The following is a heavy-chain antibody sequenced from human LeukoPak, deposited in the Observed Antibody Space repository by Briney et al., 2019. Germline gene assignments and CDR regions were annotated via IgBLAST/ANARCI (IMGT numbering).Heavy chain of an antibody. CDR2: IHQDRSNN. J-gene: IGHJ4*02. CDR3: ARDRTVTTNPYYFDY. D-gene: IGHD4-17*01. CDR1: GFTFNTYW. Sequence: GGSLRLSCAASGFTFNTYWMSWVRQAPGKGLEWVANIHQDRSNNYYVDSVKGRFTISRDNAKNSLYLQMNSLRAEDTAVYYCARDRTVTTNPYYFDYWGQGSLVTVSS. V-gene: IGHV3-7*01.